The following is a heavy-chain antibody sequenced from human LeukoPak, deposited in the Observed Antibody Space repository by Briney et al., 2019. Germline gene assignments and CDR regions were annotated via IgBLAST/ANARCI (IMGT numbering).Heavy chain of an antibody. CDR1: GFTVSSNY. D-gene: IGHD2-15*01. CDR2: IYSGGST. Sequence: TGGSLRLSCAASGFTVSSNYMSWVRQAPGKGLEWVSVIYSGGSTYYPDSVKGRFTISRDNSKKTLYLQMNSLRVEDTAVYYCAREIYCSASSCTGGVFDIWGQGTMVTVSS. J-gene: IGHJ3*02. CDR3: AREIYCSASSCTGGVFDI. V-gene: IGHV3-53*01.